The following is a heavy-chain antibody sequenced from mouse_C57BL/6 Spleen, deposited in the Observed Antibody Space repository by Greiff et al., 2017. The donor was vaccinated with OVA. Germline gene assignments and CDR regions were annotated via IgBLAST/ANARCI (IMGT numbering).Heavy chain of an antibody. Sequence: DVMLVESGGGLVKPGGSLKLSCAASGFTFSDYGMHWVRQAPEKGLEWVAYISSGSSTIYYADTVKGRFTISRDNAKNTLFLQMTSLRSEDTAMYYCAGGTNWGFDYWGQGTTLTVSS. CDR2: ISSGSSTI. D-gene: IGHD4-1*01. V-gene: IGHV5-17*01. CDR3: AGGTNWGFDY. CDR1: GFTFSDYG. J-gene: IGHJ2*01.